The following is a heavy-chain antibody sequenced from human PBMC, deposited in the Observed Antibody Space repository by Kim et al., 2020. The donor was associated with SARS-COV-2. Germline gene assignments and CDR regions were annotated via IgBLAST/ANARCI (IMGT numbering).Heavy chain of an antibody. J-gene: IGHJ4*02. V-gene: IGHV4-59*01. CDR3: ARLGSGSYRD. D-gene: IGHD3-10*01. Sequence: TNYNTSLKGRVTISVDTSKNQFSLKLSSVTAADTAVYYCARLGSGSYRDWGQGTLVTVSS. CDR2: T.